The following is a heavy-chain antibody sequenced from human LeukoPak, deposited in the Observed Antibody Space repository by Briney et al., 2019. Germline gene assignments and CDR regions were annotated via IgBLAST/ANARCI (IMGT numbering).Heavy chain of an antibody. V-gene: IGHV3-30*18. CDR2: ISYDGSNK. D-gene: IGHD1-26*01. J-gene: IGHJ4*02. CDR1: GFTFSSYG. Sequence: GGSLRLPCAASGFTFSSYGMHWVRQAPGKGLEWVAVISYDGSNKYYADSVKGRFTISRDNSKNTLYLQMNSLRAEDTAVYYCAKEFLVGATTSFDYWGQGTLVTVSS. CDR3: AKEFLVGATTSFDY.